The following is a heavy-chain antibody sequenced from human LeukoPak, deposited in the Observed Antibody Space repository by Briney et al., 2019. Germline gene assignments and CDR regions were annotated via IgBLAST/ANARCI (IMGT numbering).Heavy chain of an antibody. CDR2: INHSGST. CDR3: ARAAYSSSWYGPKYYYYYGMDV. Sequence: SETLSLTCAVYGGSFSGYYWSWIRQPPGKGLEWIGEINHSGSTNYNPSLKSRVTISVDTSKNQFSLKLSSVIAADTAVYFCARAAYSSSWYGPKYYYYYGMDVWGQGTTVTVSS. CDR1: GGSFSGYY. D-gene: IGHD6-13*01. J-gene: IGHJ6*02. V-gene: IGHV4-34*01.